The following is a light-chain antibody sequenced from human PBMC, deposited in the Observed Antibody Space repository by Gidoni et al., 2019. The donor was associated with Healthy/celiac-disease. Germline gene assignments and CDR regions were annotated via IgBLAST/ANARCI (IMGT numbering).Light chain of an antibody. CDR1: KSVLYSSNNKNY. Sequence: IVLTQSPASLPVSLGERATINCKSSKSVLYSSNNKNYLAWYQQKPGQPPKLLIYRASTRESGVPDRFSGSGSGTDFTLTISSLQAEDVAVYYCQQYYSTPLTFXGXTKVEIK. V-gene: IGKV4-1*01. CDR2: RAS. J-gene: IGKJ4*01. CDR3: QQYYSTPLT.